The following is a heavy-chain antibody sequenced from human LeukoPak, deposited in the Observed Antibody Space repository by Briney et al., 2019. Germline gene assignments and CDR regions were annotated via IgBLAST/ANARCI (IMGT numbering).Heavy chain of an antibody. V-gene: IGHV4-4*08. J-gene: IGHJ3*02. CDR2: IYTSGST. CDR1: GGSISSYY. Sequence: SETLSLTCTVSGGSISSYYWSWSRQPPGMGLEWIGYIYTSGSTNYNPSLKSRVTMSVDTSKNQFSLKLSSATAADTAVYYCARIDSSGGGAFDIWGQGTMVTVSS. CDR3: ARIDSSGGGAFDI. D-gene: IGHD3-16*01.